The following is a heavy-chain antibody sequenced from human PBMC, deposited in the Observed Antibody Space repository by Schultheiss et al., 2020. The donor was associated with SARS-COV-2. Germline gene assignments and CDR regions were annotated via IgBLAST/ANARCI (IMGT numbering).Heavy chain of an antibody. D-gene: IGHD6-19*01. J-gene: IGHJ6*02. Sequence: ASVKVSCKASGYTFTSYAMHWVRQAPGQRLEWMGWINAGNGNTKYSQKFQGRVTITRDTSASTAYMELSSLRSEDTAVYYCTRGAGGSWSKGHPSYYYGMDVWGQGTTVTVSS. CDR1: GYTFTSYA. CDR3: TRGAGGSWSKGHPSYYYGMDV. V-gene: IGHV1-3*01. CDR2: INAGNGNT.